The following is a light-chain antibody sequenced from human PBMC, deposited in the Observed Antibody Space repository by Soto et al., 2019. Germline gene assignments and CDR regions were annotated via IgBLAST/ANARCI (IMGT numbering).Light chain of an antibody. Sequence: IQLTKSPSSLSASVGARVTITCRASQGITSYLAWYQQRPGKAPGLLIYSASTLQSGVPSRFSGSGYGTDFSLTISNLQPEDFATYYCQQLYSHPLTFGGGTKVDIK. CDR3: QQLYSHPLT. J-gene: IGKJ4*01. CDR2: SAS. V-gene: IGKV1-9*01. CDR1: QGITSY.